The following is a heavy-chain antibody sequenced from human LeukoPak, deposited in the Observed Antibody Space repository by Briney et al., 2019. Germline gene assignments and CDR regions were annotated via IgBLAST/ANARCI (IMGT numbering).Heavy chain of an antibody. Sequence: GGSLRLSCAASGFTFSSYAVYWVRQAPGKGLEWVALISYDATNTYYADSLKGRFTISRDNSKNTLYLQMNSLRAEDTAVYYCATRRHFYDSSGYYPDAFDIWGQGTMVTVSS. V-gene: IGHV3-30-3*01. CDR3: ATRRHFYDSSGYYPDAFDI. D-gene: IGHD3-22*01. CDR2: ISYDATNT. J-gene: IGHJ3*02. CDR1: GFTFSSYA.